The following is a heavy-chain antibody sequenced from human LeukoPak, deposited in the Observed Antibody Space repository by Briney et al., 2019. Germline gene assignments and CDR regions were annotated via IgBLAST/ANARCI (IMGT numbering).Heavy chain of an antibody. J-gene: IGHJ4*02. V-gene: IGHV3-21*01. CDR3: VKSLVGHASGY. CDR2: ISSHSDYI. D-gene: IGHD1-26*01. Sequence: GGSLRLSCAASGFSFGSYTMSWARQAPRKGLEWVAGISSHSDYIYHADSMEGRFTISRDNSKNMMYLQMISLRAEDTAVYYCVKSLVGHASGYWGQGTLVTVST. CDR1: GFSFGSYT.